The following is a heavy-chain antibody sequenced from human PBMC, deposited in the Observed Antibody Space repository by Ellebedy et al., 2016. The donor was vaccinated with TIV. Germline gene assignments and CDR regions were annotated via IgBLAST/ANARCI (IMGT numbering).Heavy chain of an antibody. D-gene: IGHD6-19*01. CDR2: KRFDGRSE. CDR1: GFSFTNYG. J-gene: IGHJ4*02. Sequence: GESLKISCVASGFSFTNYGMHWVRQAPGKGLEWVAFKRFDGRSEYNGDSVKGRFFISRDVSKNTLFLQMSRLRAEDTAVYYCTRETNPSPGAVAGTGFDCWGQGTLVIASS. V-gene: IGHV3-30*02. CDR3: TRETNPSPGAVAGTGFDC.